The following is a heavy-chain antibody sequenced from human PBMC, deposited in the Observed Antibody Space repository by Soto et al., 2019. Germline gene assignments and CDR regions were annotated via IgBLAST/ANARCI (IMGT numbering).Heavy chain of an antibody. J-gene: IGHJ5*02. CDR3: ARDDDYEANAIDL. V-gene: IGHV3-33*01. D-gene: IGHD4-17*01. CDR1: GFTFSRYG. Sequence: GGSLRLSCVASGFTFSRYGMHWVRQAPGKGLEWVAVIWNDGSKQVYDDSVKGRFTISRDNSKNTLYLEMDSLRDEDTSVYYCARDDDYEANAIDLWGQGTLVTGSS. CDR2: IWNDGSKQ.